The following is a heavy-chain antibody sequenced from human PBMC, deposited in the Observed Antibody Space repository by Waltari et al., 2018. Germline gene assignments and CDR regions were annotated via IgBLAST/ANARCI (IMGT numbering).Heavy chain of an antibody. V-gene: IGHV1-46*01. D-gene: IGHD2-21*01. CDR1: EYTFASSY. CDR3: ATDTGALWMDV. Sequence: VQLVQSGAEVKKPGASVKISCTTSEYTFASSYVHWVRQAPGQGLEWMGIINPSGGSTIYAQRFQGRVTMTRDTSTSTVYMELSSLKSEDTAVYYCATDTGALWMDVWGQGTTVTVSS. CDR2: INPSGGST. J-gene: IGHJ6*02.